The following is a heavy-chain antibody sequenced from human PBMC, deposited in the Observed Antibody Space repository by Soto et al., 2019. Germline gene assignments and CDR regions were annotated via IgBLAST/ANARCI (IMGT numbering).Heavy chain of an antibody. Sequence: EVQLVESGGGLVQPGRSLRLSCAASGFTFDDYAMHWVRQAPGTGLEWFSGISWNTGTTAYADSVKGRFTISRDNAKNSLYLQMNSLRPEDTALYYCARVSDILLWFGECDGWGQGTLFTVSS. V-gene: IGHV3-9*01. CDR3: ARVSDILLWFGECDG. CDR2: ISWNTGTT. D-gene: IGHD3-10*01. CDR1: GFTFDDYA. J-gene: IGHJ4*02.